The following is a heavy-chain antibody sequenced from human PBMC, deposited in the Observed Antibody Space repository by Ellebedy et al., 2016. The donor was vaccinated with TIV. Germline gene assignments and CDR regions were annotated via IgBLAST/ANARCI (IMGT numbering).Heavy chain of an antibody. Sequence: GESLKISCTASGFTFSSYAMHSVRQAPGQRLEWMGWIDAGNGKTKYSQKFQDRVMITRDTSASTAYMELSSLRSEETAVYYCAREQIPEWYFDLWGRGTLVTVSS. J-gene: IGHJ2*01. CDR1: GFTFSSYA. CDR3: AREQIPEWYFDL. D-gene: IGHD1-14*01. V-gene: IGHV1-3*01. CDR2: IDAGNGKT.